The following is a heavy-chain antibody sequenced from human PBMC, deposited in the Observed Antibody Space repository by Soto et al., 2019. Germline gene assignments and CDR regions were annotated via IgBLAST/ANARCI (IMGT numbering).Heavy chain of an antibody. D-gene: IGHD2-15*01. CDR1: GFTFSDYY. CDR3: ARVFSGDCTGGICYSFFDY. Sequence: GGSLRLSCVVSGFTFSDYYMDWVRQAPGKGLEWVGRIRNKANGFATEYAASVKGRFTLSRDDSKNSLYLQLYSLKTEDTAVYYCARVFSGDCTGGICYSFFDYWGRGTLVTVSS. V-gene: IGHV3-72*01. CDR2: IRNKANGFAT. J-gene: IGHJ4*02.